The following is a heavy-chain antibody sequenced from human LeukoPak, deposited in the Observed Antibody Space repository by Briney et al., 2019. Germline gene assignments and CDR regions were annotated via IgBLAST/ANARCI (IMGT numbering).Heavy chain of an antibody. CDR2: ISGSGGST. CDR1: GFTSSRFA. CDR3: AKRGDGAFYYYYYGMDV. Sequence: GGSLRLSCAASGFTSSRFAMSWVRQAPGKGLEWVSAISGSGGSTYYADSVKGRFTISRDNSKNTLYLQMNSLRAEDTAVYYCAKRGDGAFYYYYYGMDVWGQGTTVTVSS. V-gene: IGHV3-23*01. D-gene: IGHD4-17*01. J-gene: IGHJ6*02.